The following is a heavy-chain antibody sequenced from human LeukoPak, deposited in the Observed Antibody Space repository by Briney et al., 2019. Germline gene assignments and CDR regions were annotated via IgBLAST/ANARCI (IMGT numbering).Heavy chain of an antibody. V-gene: IGHV4-59*01. CDR2: VYFTGTT. CDR1: GGSISSYF. CDR3: ARTSASYYCYMDV. D-gene: IGHD3-3*01. J-gene: IGHJ6*03. Sequence: PSETLSLTCSVSGGSISSYFWSWIRQPPGKGLEWIGYVYFTGTTNYNPSLKSRVTISIDKSRKQLSLKLNSVTTADTAVYYCARTSASYYCYMDVWGNGTTVTISS.